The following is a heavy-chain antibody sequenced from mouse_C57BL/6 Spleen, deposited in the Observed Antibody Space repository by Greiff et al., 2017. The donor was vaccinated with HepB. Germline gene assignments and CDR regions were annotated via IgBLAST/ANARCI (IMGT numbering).Heavy chain of an antibody. CDR2: INPNNGGT. Sequence: EVQLQQSGPELVKPGASVKIPCKASGYTFTDYNMDWVKQSHGKSLEWIGDINPNNGGTIYNQKFKGKATLTVDKSSSTAYMELRSLTSEDTAVYYCARREYDYDGYWYFDVWGTGTTVTVSS. V-gene: IGHV1-18*01. CDR3: ARREYDYDGYWYFDV. J-gene: IGHJ1*03. CDR1: GYTFTDYN. D-gene: IGHD2-4*01.